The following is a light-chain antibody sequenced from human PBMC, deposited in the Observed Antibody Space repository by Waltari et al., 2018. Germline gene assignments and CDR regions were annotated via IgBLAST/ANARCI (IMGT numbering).Light chain of an antibody. CDR2: KVS. CDR3: MQGSHRPRT. CDR1: QSLLYSDGNTY. V-gene: IGKV2-30*01. Sequence: DVVMTQSPLSLPVTLGQPASISCRSSQSLLYSDGNTYLSWFHQRPGQSPRRLIYKVSNRDSGVPDRCSGSGSGTDCTLKISRVEAEDVGVYYCMQGSHRPRTFGQGTKVEIK. J-gene: IGKJ1*01.